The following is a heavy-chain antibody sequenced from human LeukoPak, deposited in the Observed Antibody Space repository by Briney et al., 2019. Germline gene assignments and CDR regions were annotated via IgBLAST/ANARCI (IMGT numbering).Heavy chain of an antibody. V-gene: IGHV3-48*01. Sequence: GGSLRLSCAASGFTFSDYIINWVRQAPGKGLEWISYISSSGGTIYYADSVKGRFTISRDNSKNTVFLQMSSLRVEDTAVYYCANLGSSELRVPASQGNWGQGTLVTVSS. CDR3: ANLGSSELRVPASQGN. CDR2: ISSSGGTI. D-gene: IGHD2-2*01. J-gene: IGHJ4*02. CDR1: GFTFSDYI.